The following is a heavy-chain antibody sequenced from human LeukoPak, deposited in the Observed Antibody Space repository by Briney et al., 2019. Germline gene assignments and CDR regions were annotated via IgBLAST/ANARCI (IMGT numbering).Heavy chain of an antibody. D-gene: IGHD1-1*01. CDR1: GFTFSNYC. V-gene: IGHV3-74*01. CDR2: LNSDGSST. J-gene: IGHJ4*02. CDR3: ARGGVTAGKDY. Sequence: GGSLRLSCAASGFTFSNYCMHWGRQAPGEGLVWVSRLNSDGSSTYYADSVKGRFTISRDNAKNTLHLQMNSLRADDTAVHYCARGGVTAGKDYWGQGTLVTVSS.